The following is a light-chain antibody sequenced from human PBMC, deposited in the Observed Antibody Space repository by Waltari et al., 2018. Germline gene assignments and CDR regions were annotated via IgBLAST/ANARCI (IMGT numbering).Light chain of an antibody. CDR1: NIGSKS. Sequence: SYVLTQPPSVSVTPGQTASITCGGTNIGSKSVHWYQQRPGQAPVLAVYDDSDRPSGIPDRFSGSNSGNTATLTISRVEAGDEADYYCQLWDLSSDHPLFGGGTKLTVL. J-gene: IGLJ2*01. CDR3: QLWDLSSDHPL. V-gene: IGLV3-21*02. CDR2: DDS.